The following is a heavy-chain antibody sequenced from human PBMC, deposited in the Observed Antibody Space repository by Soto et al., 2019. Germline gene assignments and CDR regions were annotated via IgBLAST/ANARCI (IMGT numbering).Heavy chain of an antibody. V-gene: IGHV3-23*01. CDR2: SSATGAGT. Sequence: EVQLLESGGGLVQPGGSLRLSCAASGFTFSSYGMNWVRQAPGKGLEWVSFSSATGAGTYYADSVKGRFTISRDNSKNTLDLQMTSLRADDTAVYYCAKDRRAGGNYGFYSDFWGQGALVIVSS. J-gene: IGHJ4*02. CDR1: GFTFSSYG. D-gene: IGHD1-7*01. CDR3: AKDRRAGGNYGFYSDF.